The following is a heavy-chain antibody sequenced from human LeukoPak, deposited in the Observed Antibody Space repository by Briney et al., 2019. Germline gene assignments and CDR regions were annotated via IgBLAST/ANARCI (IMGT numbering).Heavy chain of an antibody. J-gene: IGHJ4*02. V-gene: IGHV3-23*01. CDR3: AKDHAVVVAARFDY. D-gene: IGHD2-15*01. CDR2: ISGSGGST. CDR1: GFTFSSYA. Sequence: GGSLRLSCSASGFTFSSYAMSWVRQAPGKGLEWVSSISGSGGSTYYADSVKGRFTISRDNSKNTLYLQMNSLRAEDTAVYYCAKDHAVVVAARFDYWGQGTLVTVSS.